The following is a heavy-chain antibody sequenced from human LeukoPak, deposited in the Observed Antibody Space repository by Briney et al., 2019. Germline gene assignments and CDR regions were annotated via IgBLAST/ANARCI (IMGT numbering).Heavy chain of an antibody. CDR2: IYYSGST. Sequence: KPSETLSLTCTVSGGSISSYYWSWIRQPPGKGLEWIGYIYYSGSTNYNPSLKSRVTISVDTSKNQFSLKLSSVTAADTAVYYCARGQSGTVDTAMVTFDDLTYYYYYGMDVWGQGTTVTVSS. D-gene: IGHD5-18*01. CDR1: GGSISSYY. CDR3: ARGQSGTVDTAMVTFDDLTYYYYYGMDV. J-gene: IGHJ6*02. V-gene: IGHV4-59*01.